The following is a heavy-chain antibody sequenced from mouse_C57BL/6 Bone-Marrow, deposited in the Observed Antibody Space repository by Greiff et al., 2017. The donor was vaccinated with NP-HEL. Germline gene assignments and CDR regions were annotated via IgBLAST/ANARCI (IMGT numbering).Heavy chain of an antibody. J-gene: IGHJ3*01. CDR1: GYTFTSYW. Sequence: QVQLQQPGAELVMPGASVKLSCKASGYTFTSYWMHWVKQRPGQGLEWIGEIDPSDSYTNYNQKLKGKSTLTVDKSSSTAYMQLSSLTSEDSAVYYCARSYYDGYYRWFAYWGQGTLVTVSA. D-gene: IGHD2-3*01. V-gene: IGHV1-69*01. CDR2: IDPSDSYT. CDR3: ARSYYDGYYRWFAY.